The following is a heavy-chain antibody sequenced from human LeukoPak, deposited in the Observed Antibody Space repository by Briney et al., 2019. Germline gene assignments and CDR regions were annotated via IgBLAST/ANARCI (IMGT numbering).Heavy chain of an antibody. CDR3: ARVRSCSDFDY. D-gene: IGHD6-13*01. Sequence: SETLSLTCTVSGGSISSYYWSWIRQPPGKGLEWIGYIYYSGSTYYNPSLKSRVTISIDTSKNQFSLRLSSVTAADTAVYYCARVRSCSDFDYWGQGTLVTVSS. CDR1: GGSISSYY. V-gene: IGHV4-59*01. J-gene: IGHJ4*02. CDR2: IYYSGST.